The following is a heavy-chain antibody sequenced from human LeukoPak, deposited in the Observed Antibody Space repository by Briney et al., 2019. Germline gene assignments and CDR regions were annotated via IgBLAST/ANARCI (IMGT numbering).Heavy chain of an antibody. Sequence: ALVKVSCKASGYTFTGYYMHWVRQAPGQGLEWMGIINPRGGSTDYAQKFQGRVTMTSDTSTSTVYMELHSLRSEDTAVYFCARVGITAATADYWGQGTLVAVSS. CDR1: GYTFTGYY. J-gene: IGHJ4*02. CDR2: INPRGGST. D-gene: IGHD4-23*01. CDR3: ARVGITAATADY. V-gene: IGHV1-46*01.